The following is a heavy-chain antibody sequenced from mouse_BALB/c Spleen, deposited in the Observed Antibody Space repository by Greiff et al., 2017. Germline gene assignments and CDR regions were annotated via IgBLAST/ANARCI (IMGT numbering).Heavy chain of an antibody. D-gene: IGHD4-1*01. V-gene: IGHV1-9*01. CDR2: ILPGSGST. J-gene: IGHJ2*01. CDR3: ARTGNGTYFDY. Sequence: QVQLKESGAELMKPGASVKISCKATGYTFSSYWIEWVKQRPGHGLEWIGEILPGSGSTNYNEKFKGKATFTADTSSNTAYMQLSSLTSEDSAVYYCARTGNGTYFDYWGQGTTLTVSS. CDR1: GYTFSSYW.